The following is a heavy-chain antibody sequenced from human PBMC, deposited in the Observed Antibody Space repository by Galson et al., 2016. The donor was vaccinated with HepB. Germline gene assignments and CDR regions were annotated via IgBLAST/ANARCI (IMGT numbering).Heavy chain of an antibody. CDR3: AAHRRDVAADGGNYYGSGMDV. CDR2: ITHRGDNHAT. Sequence: SLRLSCAASGFTFSDSDIHWVRQASGKGLEGVGRITHRGDNHATTYAASVKGRFTISRDDSRNTASLQMNSLKTEDTAVYYCAAHRRDVAADGGNYYGSGMDVWGQGTTVTVS. V-gene: IGHV3-73*01. D-gene: IGHD5-24*01. J-gene: IGHJ6*02. CDR1: GFTFSDSD.